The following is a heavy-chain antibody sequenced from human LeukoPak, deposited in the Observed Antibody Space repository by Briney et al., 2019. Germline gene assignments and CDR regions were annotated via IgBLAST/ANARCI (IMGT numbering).Heavy chain of an antibody. J-gene: IGHJ3*02. CDR3: AREKVDAFDI. V-gene: IGHV4-59*01. CDR2: IYYSGST. Sequence: SETLSLTCTVSGGSISSYYWSWIRQPPGKGLEWIGYIYYSGSTNHNPSLKSRVTISVDTSKNQFSLKLSSVTAADTAVYYCAREKVDAFDIWGQGTMVTVSS. CDR1: GGSISSYY.